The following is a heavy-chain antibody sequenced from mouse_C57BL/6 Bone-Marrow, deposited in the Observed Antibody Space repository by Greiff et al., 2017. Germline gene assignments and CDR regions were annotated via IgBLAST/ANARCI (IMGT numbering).Heavy chain of an antibody. CDR1: GYTFTSYW. V-gene: IGHV1-64*01. D-gene: IGHD1-1*01. J-gene: IGHJ4*01. CDR2: IHPNSGST. Sequence: QVQLQQPGAELVKPGASVKLSCKASGYTFTSYWMHWVKQRPGHGLEWIGMIHPNSGSTNYNEKFKSKATLTVDTSSSTAYMQLSSLTSEDSAVYYCATITNGAHYAMDYWGQGTSVTVSS. CDR3: ATITNGAHYAMDY.